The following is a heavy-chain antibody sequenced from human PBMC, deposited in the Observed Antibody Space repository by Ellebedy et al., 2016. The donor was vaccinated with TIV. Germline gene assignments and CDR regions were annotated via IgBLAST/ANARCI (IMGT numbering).Heavy chain of an antibody. CDR3: ARDHWQQHDVSFDY. Sequence: ASVKVSCXASGYTFTSYGISWVRQAPGQGLEWMGWISAYNGNTNYAQKLRGRVTMTTDTSTSTAYMELRSLRSDDTAVYYCARDHWQQHDVSFDYWGQGTLVTVSS. J-gene: IGHJ4*02. CDR2: ISAYNGNT. CDR1: GYTFTSYG. V-gene: IGHV1-18*01. D-gene: IGHD6-13*01.